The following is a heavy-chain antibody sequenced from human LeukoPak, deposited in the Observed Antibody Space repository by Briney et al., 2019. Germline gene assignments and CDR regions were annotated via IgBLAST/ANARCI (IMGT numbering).Heavy chain of an antibody. CDR2: INHSGST. CDR1: GGSFSGYY. Sequence: PSGTLSLTCAVYGGSFSGYYWSWIRQPPVKVLEWIGEINHSGSTNYNPFLKSRVTISVDTSKNQFSLKLSSVTAADTAVYYCARGRRRYSSSWYYFDYWGQGTLVTVSS. V-gene: IGHV4-34*01. J-gene: IGHJ4*02. D-gene: IGHD6-13*01. CDR3: ARGRRRYSSSWYYFDY.